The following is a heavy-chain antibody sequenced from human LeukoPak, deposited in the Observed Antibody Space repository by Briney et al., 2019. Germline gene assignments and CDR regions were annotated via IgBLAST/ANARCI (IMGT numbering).Heavy chain of an antibody. D-gene: IGHD3-9*01. CDR3: ARDGNILTGYYADY. V-gene: IGHV3-7*01. J-gene: IGHJ4*02. Sequence: GGSLRLSCAASGFTFSSYWMSWVRQAPGKGLEWVANIKQDGSEKYYVDSVKGRSTISRDKAKNSLYLQMNSLRAEDTAVYYCARDGNILTGYYADYWGQGSLVTVSS. CDR2: IKQDGSEK. CDR1: GFTFSSYW.